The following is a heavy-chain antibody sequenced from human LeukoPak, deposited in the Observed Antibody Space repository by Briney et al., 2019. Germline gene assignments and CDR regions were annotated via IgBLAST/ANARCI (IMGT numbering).Heavy chain of an antibody. CDR1: GGSISSSGSS. CDR2: IDYDVGT. J-gene: IGHJ5*02. V-gene: IGHV4-39*01. CDR3: ARQVARNWFDP. Sequence: SETLSLTCTVSGGSISSSGSSWGWIRQPPGKGLEWIGTIDYDVGTYYNPSLKSRVTISVDKSKNQFSLKLSSVTAAETAVYYCARQVARNWFDPWGPGTLVTVSS.